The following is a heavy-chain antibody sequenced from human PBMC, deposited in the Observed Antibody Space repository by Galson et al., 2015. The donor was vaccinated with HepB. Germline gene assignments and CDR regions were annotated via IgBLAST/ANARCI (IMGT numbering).Heavy chain of an antibody. Sequence: SVKVSCKASGYTFTTSAIHWVRQAPGQGLEWMGWINAGNGNTKYSQKFQGRVTIARDTSASTASMELSSLRSEDTAVYYCARGGEYFDNWGQGTLVSVSS. CDR1: GYTFTTSA. J-gene: IGHJ4*02. D-gene: IGHD4-17*01. CDR2: INAGNGNT. V-gene: IGHV1-3*01. CDR3: ARGGEYFDN.